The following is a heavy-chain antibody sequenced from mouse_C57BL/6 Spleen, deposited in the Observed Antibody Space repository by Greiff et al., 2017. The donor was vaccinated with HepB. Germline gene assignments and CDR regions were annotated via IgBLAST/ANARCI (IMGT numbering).Heavy chain of an antibody. CDR1: GYSITSGYY. CDR2: ISYDGSN. J-gene: IGHJ3*01. Sequence: DVKLQESGPGLVKPSQSLSLTCSVTGYSITSGYYWNWIRQFPGNKLEWMGYISYDGSNNYNPSLKNRISITRDTSKNQFFLKLNSVTTEDTATYYCAIQFAYWGQGTLVTVSA. CDR3: AIQFAY. V-gene: IGHV3-6*01.